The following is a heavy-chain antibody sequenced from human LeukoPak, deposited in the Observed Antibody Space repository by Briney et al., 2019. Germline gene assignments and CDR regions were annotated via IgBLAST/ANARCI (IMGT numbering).Heavy chain of an antibody. D-gene: IGHD4-23*01. Sequence: GGSLRLSCAASGFTFSSYAMSWVRQAPGKGLEWVSAISGSGGSTYYADSVKGRFTISRDNFKNTLYLQMNSLRAEDTAVYYCAKDIFNYGGKPSIPSFDYWGQGTLVTVSS. CDR1: GFTFSSYA. CDR2: ISGSGGST. CDR3: AKDIFNYGGKPSIPSFDY. V-gene: IGHV3-23*01. J-gene: IGHJ4*02.